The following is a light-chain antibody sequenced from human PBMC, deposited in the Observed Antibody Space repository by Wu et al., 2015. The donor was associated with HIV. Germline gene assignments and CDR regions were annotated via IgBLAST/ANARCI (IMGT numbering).Light chain of an antibody. J-gene: IGKJ2*03. Sequence: EVVMTQSPATLSVSPGDRATLSCRADYDIGSNLAWYQQKPGQSPRLLIYRASTRATGFPARFSGTGSGTDFTLTISNLQSEDVAFYYCQQYGQWPHSFSQGTKLQI. CDR3: QQYGQWPHS. CDR1: YDIGSN. CDR2: RAS. V-gene: IGKV3-15*01.